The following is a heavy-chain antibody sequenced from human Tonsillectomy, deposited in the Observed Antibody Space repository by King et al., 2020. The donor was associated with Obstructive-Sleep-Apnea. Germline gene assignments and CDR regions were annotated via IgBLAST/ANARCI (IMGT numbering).Heavy chain of an antibody. CDR3: ARDNHGLDV. Sequence: VQLVESGGGLVQPGRSLRLSCAASGFTFDDYAMYWFRQAPGKGLEWVSGISWNSYSIDYADSVKGRFTISRDNAKNSLYLQMNSLRAEDTASYYCARDNHGLDVWGQGTTVTVSS. CDR1: GFTFDDYA. J-gene: IGHJ6*02. CDR2: ISWNSYSI. V-gene: IGHV3-9*01.